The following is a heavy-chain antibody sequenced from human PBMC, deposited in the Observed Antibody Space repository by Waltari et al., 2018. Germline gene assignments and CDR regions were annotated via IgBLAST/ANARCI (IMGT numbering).Heavy chain of an antibody. J-gene: IGHJ4*02. Sequence: QVQLVQSGAEVKKPGSSVKVSCKASGGTFSSYTLSWVRQAPGQGLEWMGRSIPILGIANYAQKFQGRVTITADKATSTAYMELSSLRSEDTAVYYCARDRSAVGAELYDYWGQGTLVTVSS. CDR1: GGTFSSYT. V-gene: IGHV1-69*08. CDR2: SIPILGIA. D-gene: IGHD1-26*01. CDR3: ARDRSAVGAELYDY.